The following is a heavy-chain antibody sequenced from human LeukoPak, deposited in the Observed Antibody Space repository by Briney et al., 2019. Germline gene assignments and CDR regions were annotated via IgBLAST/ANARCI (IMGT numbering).Heavy chain of an antibody. V-gene: IGHV1-2*02. D-gene: IGHD1-1*01. CDR3: ASHRYNWNEGDY. J-gene: IGHJ4*02. CDR1: GYTFTGYY. Sequence: ASVKVSCKDSGYTFTGYYMHWVRQAPGQGLEWMGWINPNSGGTNYAQKFQGRVTMTRDTSISTAYMELSRLRSDDTAVYYCASHRYNWNEGDYWGQGTLVTVSS. CDR2: INPNSGGT.